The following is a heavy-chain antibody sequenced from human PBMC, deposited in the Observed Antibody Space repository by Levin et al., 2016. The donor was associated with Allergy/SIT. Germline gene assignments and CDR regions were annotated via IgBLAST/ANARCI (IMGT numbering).Heavy chain of an antibody. CDR2: IKQDGSEK. D-gene: IGHD5-18*01. Sequence: GESLKISCAASGFTFSSYWMSWVRQAPGKGLEWVANIKQDGSEKYYVDSVKGRFTISRDNAKNSLYLQMNSLRAEDTAVYYCARDPGDTAMAPDYWGQGTLVTVSS. CDR3: ARDPGDTAMAPDY. CDR1: GFTFSSYW. V-gene: IGHV3-7*01. J-gene: IGHJ4*02.